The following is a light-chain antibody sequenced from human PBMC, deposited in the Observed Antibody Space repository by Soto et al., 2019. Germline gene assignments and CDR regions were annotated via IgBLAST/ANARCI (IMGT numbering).Light chain of an antibody. CDR3: QQYNSYWT. CDR2: DAS. V-gene: IGKV1-5*01. Sequence: DIQMPQSPSTLSASVGDRVTITCRASQSIGSWLAWYQQKPGKAPKLLVYDASSLESGVQSRFSGSGSGTEFTLTISSLQPDDFATYYCQQYNSYWTFGQGTK. J-gene: IGKJ1*01. CDR1: QSIGSW.